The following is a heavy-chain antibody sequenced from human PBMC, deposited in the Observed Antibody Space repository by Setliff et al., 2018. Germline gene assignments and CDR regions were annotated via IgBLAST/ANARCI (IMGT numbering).Heavy chain of an antibody. V-gene: IGHV4-59*08. CDR2: IDYSGST. Sequence: LSLTCTVSGDSIYNHFWSWVRQPPGKGLEWIGYIDYSGSTNYQPSLKSRVTISGDTSKNQFSLKLTSVTAADTAVYYCARSLGSGSYYDSRPFYSDYWGQGTLVTVSS. J-gene: IGHJ4*02. D-gene: IGHD3-10*01. CDR3: ARSLGSGSYYDSRPFYSDY. CDR1: GDSIYNHF.